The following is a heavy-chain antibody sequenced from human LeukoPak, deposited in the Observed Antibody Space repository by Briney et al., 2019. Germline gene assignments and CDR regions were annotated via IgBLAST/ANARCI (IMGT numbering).Heavy chain of an antibody. CDR2: IGSSGDIT. Sequence: PGGSLRLSCAASGFTFRRNSMNWVRQARGKGLEWVSVIGSSGDITYYADSVKGRFTISRDNSKNKLYLQVNSLRAEDTAVYYCAKDRHPLHCDDDCGGYWGQGDLVIVSS. D-gene: IGHD2-21*02. CDR3: AKDRHPLHCDDDCGGY. CDR1: GFTFRRNS. V-gene: IGHV3-23*01. J-gene: IGHJ4*02.